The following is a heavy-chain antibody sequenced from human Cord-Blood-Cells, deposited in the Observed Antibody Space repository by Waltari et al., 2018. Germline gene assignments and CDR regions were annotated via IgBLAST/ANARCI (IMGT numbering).Heavy chain of an antibody. CDR3: ARVGAFGWELLYYFDY. Sequence: QVQLQQWGAGLLKPSETLSLTCAVYGGSFSGYYWSWIRQPQGKGLEWIGEINHSGRTNYNPSLKSRVTISVDTSKNQFSLKLSSVTAADTAVYYCARVGAFGWELLYYFDYWGQGTLVTVSS. CDR1: GGSFSGYY. D-gene: IGHD1-26*01. CDR2: INHSGRT. J-gene: IGHJ4*02. V-gene: IGHV4-34*01.